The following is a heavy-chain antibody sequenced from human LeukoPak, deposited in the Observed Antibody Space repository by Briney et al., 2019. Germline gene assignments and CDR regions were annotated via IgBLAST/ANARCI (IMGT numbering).Heavy chain of an antibody. D-gene: IGHD1-1*01. Sequence: PGKSLRLSCAASGFTFRNDGMHWVRQAPGKGPERVAVVSYDGRNTYYVDSVKGRFTVSRDNSKNTLYLQMNNLRVEDTAVYYCANLRGNNWYIEYWGQGTLVSVSS. V-gene: IGHV3-30*18. J-gene: IGHJ4*02. CDR3: ANLRGNNWYIEY. CDR2: VSYDGRNT. CDR1: GFTFRNDG.